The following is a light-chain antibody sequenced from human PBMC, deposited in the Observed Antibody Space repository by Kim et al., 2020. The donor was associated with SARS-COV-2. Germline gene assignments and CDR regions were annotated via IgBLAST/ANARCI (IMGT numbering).Light chain of an antibody. CDR2: GNS. CDR3: QSYDSSLSGSV. J-gene: IGLJ2*01. V-gene: IGLV1-40*01. Sequence: VTISCTGSSSNIGAGYEVHWYQQLPGTAPKLLIYGNSNRPSGVPDRFSGSKSGTSASLAITGLQAEDEADYYCQSYDSSLSGSVFGGGTQLTVL. CDR1: SSNIGAGYE.